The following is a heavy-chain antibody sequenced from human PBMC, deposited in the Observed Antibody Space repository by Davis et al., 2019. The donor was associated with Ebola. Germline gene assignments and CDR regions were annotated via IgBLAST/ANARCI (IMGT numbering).Heavy chain of an antibody. J-gene: IGHJ6*02. CDR1: GFTFSSYA. CDR3: ARDPGYCSGGSCYSGGMDV. Sequence: GGSLRLSCAASGFTFSSYAMHWVRQAPGKGLEWVAVISYDGSNKYYADSVKGRFTISRDNSKNTLYLQMNSLRAEDTAVYYCARDPGYCSGGSCYSGGMDVWGQGTTVTVSS. D-gene: IGHD2-15*01. CDR2: ISYDGSNK. V-gene: IGHV3-30*04.